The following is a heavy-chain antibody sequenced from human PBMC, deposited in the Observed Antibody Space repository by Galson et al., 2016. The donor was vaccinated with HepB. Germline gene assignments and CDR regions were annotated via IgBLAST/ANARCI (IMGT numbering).Heavy chain of an antibody. J-gene: IGHJ6*02. CDR3: TRDYSKIVLMEDYYYYNMDV. CDR1: GFTFSGYW. V-gene: IGHV3-7*03. Sequence: SLRLSCAASGFTFSGYWLSWVRQAPGKALEWVANINQDGSEKYYVDSARGRFSISRDDSKSTLYLQMSSLRPEDTAVYYCTRDYSKIVLMEDYYYYNMDVWGQGTTVTVSS. D-gene: IGHD2-8*01. CDR2: INQDGSEK.